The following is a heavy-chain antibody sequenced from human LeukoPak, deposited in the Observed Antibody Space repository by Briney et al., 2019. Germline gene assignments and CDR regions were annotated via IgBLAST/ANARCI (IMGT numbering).Heavy chain of an antibody. CDR1: GYTFTGYY. J-gene: IGHJ5*02. D-gene: IGHD1-26*01. CDR2: INPSGGTT. Sequence: GASVKVSCKASGYTFTGYYIHWVRQAPGQGLEWMGLINPSGGTTRYAQKFQGRVTMTRDLPTSTDYMELSSLRSDDTAVYFCARDNSVGDYAWWFDPWGQGTLVTVSS. CDR3: ARDNSVGDYAWWFDP. V-gene: IGHV1-46*01.